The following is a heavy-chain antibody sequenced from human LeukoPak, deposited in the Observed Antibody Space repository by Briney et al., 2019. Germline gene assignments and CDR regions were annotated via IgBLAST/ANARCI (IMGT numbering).Heavy chain of an antibody. D-gene: IGHD5-18*01. CDR3: SGGYSYGYVDWFDP. V-gene: IGHV6-1*01. CDR2: TYYRSKWYN. CDR1: GDSVSSNSAA. Sequence: SQTLSLTCAISGDSVSSNSAAWNWIRQSPSRGLEWLGRTYYRSKWYNDYAVSVKSRITINPDTSKNQFSLQLNSVTPEDTAVYYCSGGYSYGYVDWFDPWGQGTLGTVSS. J-gene: IGHJ5*02.